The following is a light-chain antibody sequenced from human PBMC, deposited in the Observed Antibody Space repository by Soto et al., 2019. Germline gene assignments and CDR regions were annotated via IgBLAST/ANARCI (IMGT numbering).Light chain of an antibody. J-gene: IGLJ2*01. CDR3: TSYSRNNVL. CDR1: TSDIGAYNY. CDR2: EVS. V-gene: IGLV2-14*01. Sequence: QSALTQPASVSGSPGQSITISCTGTTSDIGAYNYVSWYQQHPGKAPKLIIYEVSYRPSGVSNRFSGSKSGNTASLTISGLQAEDEADYYCTSYSRNNVLFGGGTKLTV.